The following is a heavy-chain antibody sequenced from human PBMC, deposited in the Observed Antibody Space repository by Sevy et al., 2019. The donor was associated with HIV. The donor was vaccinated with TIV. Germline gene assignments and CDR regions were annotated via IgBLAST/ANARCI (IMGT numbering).Heavy chain of an antibody. CDR1: GFTFSSYG. Sequence: GGSLRLSCAASGFTFSSYGMHWVRQAPGKGLEWVAFIRYDGSNKYYADSVKGRFTISRDNSKNTLYLQMNSLRAEDTAVYYCANSGDRPITLWYFDYWGQGTLVTVSS. CDR3: ANSGDRPITLWYFDY. CDR2: IRYDGSNK. D-gene: IGHD5-12*01. J-gene: IGHJ4*02. V-gene: IGHV3-30*02.